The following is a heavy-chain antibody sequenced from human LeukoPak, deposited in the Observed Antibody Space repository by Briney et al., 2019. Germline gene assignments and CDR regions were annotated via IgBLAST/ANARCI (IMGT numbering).Heavy chain of an antibody. Sequence: GGSLRLSCAASGFTFSSYSMNWVRQAPGKGLEWVSYISSSSSSTIYYADSVKGRFTISRDNAKNSLYLQMNSLRAEDTAVYYCARDRGVVVVAATGHAFDIWGQGTMVTVSS. CDR3: ARDRGVVVVAATGHAFDI. CDR2: ISSSSSSTI. CDR1: GFTFSSYS. D-gene: IGHD2-15*01. J-gene: IGHJ3*02. V-gene: IGHV3-48*04.